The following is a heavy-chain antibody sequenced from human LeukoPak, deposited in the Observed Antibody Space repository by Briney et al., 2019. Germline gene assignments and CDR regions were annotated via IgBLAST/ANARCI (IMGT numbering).Heavy chain of an antibody. CDR3: ATDSYYYDSGGYRTFDY. J-gene: IGHJ4*02. CDR2: IYYSGST. V-gene: IGHV4-30-4*01. CDR1: GGSISSGDYY. D-gene: IGHD3-22*01. Sequence: SETLSLTCTVSGGSISSGDYYWSWIRQPPGKGLEWIGYIYYSGSTYYNPSLKSRITMSVDTSKNQFSLKLSSVTAADTAVYYCATDSYYYDSGGYRTFDYWSQGTLVTASS.